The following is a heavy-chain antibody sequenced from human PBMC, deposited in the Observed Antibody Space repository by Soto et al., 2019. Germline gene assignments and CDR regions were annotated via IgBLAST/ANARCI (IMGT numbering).Heavy chain of an antibody. J-gene: IGHJ5*01. V-gene: IGHV3-23*01. Sequence: GGSLRLSCAASGFTFSSYAMSWVRQAPGKGPEWVSAISGSGANTYYADSVKGRFTISRDNAKNTLYLQMNSLSAEDTALYYIAKDKYSVAGTRKDSWGQGTLVTVSS. CDR1: GFTFSSYA. CDR2: ISGSGANT. D-gene: IGHD6-19*01. CDR3: AKDKYSVAGTRKDS.